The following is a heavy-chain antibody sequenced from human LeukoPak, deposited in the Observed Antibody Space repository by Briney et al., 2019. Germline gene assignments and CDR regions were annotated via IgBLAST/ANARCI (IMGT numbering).Heavy chain of an antibody. CDR3: ASEYYYDSGGYYLGLSFDI. Sequence: SQTLSLTCTVSGGSISSGSYYWSWLRQPAGKGLEWIGRIYTSGSTNYNPTLKSRVTISVYTTKNQFSLKLGSVTAADTAVYYCASEYYYDSGGYYLGLSFDIWGQGTLVTVSS. J-gene: IGHJ3*02. CDR2: IYTSGST. V-gene: IGHV4-61*02. CDR1: GGSISSGSYY. D-gene: IGHD3-22*01.